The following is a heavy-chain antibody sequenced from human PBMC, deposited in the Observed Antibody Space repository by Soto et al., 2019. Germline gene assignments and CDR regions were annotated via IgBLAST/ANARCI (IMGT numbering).Heavy chain of an antibody. CDR2: ITRGAGTT. J-gene: IGHJ4*02. CDR3: GTITGSGDYRL. D-gene: IGHD3-10*01. Sequence: VQLLESGGTLVQPGGSLRVSCAASGSTFNNYDMSWVRQAPGKGLEWVSTITRGAGTTYYADSLKGRFTISRDNSKNTVYMQMTSLRAEDAAVYYCGTITGSGDYRLWGQGTLVTVSS. V-gene: IGHV3-23*01. CDR1: GSTFNNYD.